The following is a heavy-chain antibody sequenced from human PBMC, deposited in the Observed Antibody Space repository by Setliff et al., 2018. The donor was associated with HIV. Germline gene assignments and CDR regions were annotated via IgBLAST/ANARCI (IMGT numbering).Heavy chain of an antibody. Sequence: PSETLSLTCTVSGGSISSSSYYWGWIRQPPGKGLEWIGSIYYSGSTYYNPSLKSRVTISVDTSKNQFSLKLSSVTAADTAVYYCARLKGFVVVVAASYYFDYWGQGTLVTVSS. D-gene: IGHD2-15*01. V-gene: IGHV4-39*01. J-gene: IGHJ4*02. CDR1: GGSISSSSYY. CDR3: ARLKGFVVVVAASYYFDY. CDR2: IYYSGST.